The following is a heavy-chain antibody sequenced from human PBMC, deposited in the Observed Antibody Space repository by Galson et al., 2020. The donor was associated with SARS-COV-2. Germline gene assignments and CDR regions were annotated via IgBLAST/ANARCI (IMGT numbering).Heavy chain of an antibody. J-gene: IGHJ5*02. CDR3: SLPPSGSYVGWFDP. CDR2: ISYDGSTK. V-gene: IGHV3-30*04. Sequence: GGSLRLSCAASGFTFSSYAMHWVRQAPGKGLEWVAVISYDGSTKYYADSVKGRFTISRDNSKNTLYLQMNSLRAEDTAVYYCSLPPSGSYVGWFDPWGQGTLVTVSS. CDR1: GFTFSSYA. D-gene: IGHD1-26*01.